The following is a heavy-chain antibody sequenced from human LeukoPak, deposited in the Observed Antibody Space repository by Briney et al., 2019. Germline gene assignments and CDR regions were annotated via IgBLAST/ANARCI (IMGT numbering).Heavy chain of an antibody. CDR1: GFTFSSYS. V-gene: IGHV3-21*01. J-gene: IGHJ4*02. CDR2: ISSSSSYI. Sequence: GRSLRLSCAASGFTFSSYSMNWVRQAPGKGLEWVSSISSSSSYIYYADSVKGRFTISRDNAKNSLYLQMNSLRAEDTAVYYCATSYCSGGSCYDYWGQGTLVTVSS. CDR3: ATSYCSGGSCYDY. D-gene: IGHD2-15*01.